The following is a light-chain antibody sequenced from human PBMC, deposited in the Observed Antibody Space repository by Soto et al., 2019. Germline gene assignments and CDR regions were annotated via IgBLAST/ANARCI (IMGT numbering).Light chain of an antibody. V-gene: IGKV1-5*03. J-gene: IGKJ2*01. CDR1: QSISSW. CDR3: QHYDTCPYT. Sequence: DIQMTQSPSTLSASVGDRVTITCRASQSISSWLAWYQQKPGKAPNLLIYKASTLEGGVPSRFSGSGSGTEFTLTISSLQSDDFATYYCQHYDTCPYTFGQGTKLEIK. CDR2: KAS.